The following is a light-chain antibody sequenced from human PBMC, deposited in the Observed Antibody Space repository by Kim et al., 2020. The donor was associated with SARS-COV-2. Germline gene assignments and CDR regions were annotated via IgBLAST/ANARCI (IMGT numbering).Light chain of an antibody. CDR2: YDS. J-gene: IGLJ1*01. V-gene: IGLV3-21*04. Sequence: AHGTTARITWGENNIGSRSVHWYQREPGQAPLLVIYYDSDRPSGIPERFSGSNSGNTATLTISRVEAGDEADYYCQVWDSSSDHYVFGTGTKVTVL. CDR3: QVWDSSSDHYV. CDR1: NIGSRS.